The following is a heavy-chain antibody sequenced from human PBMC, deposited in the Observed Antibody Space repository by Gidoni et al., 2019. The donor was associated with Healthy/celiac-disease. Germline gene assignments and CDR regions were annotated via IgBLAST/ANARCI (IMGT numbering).Heavy chain of an antibody. CDR2: MNPNSGNT. CDR3: ARYPLIRGFDP. CDR1: GYTFTSYD. Sequence: QVQLVPSGAAVKKPGASVKVSCNASGYTFTSYDINWERQATGQGLEWMGWMNPNSGNTGYAQKFQGRVTITRNTSISTAYMELSSLRSEDTAVYYCARYPLIRGFDPWGQGTLVTVSS. J-gene: IGHJ5*02. V-gene: IGHV1-8*03.